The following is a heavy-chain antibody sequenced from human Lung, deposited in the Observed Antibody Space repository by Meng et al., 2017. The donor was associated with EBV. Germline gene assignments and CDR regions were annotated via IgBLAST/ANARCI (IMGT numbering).Heavy chain of an antibody. Sequence: QVQLQESGPGLVKPSQTLSLTCTGSGGSVDSGAYDWSWIRQRPGKGLEWIGYIYYSGSTFYNPSLKSRVTISVDKSKNQFSLKLSSVTAADTAVYYCARARSIAAAVIDYWGQGTLVTASS. CDR1: GGSVDSGAYD. D-gene: IGHD6-13*01. J-gene: IGHJ4*02. CDR3: ARARSIAAAVIDY. CDR2: IYYSGST. V-gene: IGHV4-31*03.